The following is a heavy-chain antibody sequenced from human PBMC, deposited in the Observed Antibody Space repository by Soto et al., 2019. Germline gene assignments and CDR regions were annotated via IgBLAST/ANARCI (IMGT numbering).Heavy chain of an antibody. D-gene: IGHD3-10*01. CDR1: GYTFTSYG. V-gene: IGHV1-18*04. CDR3: ARDLVVRVVMPYYYYGMDV. J-gene: IGHJ6*02. CDR2: ISAYNGNT. Sequence: GASVKVSCKASGYTFTSYGISWVRQAPGQGLEWMGWISAYNGNTNYAQELQGRVTMTTDTSTSTAYMELRSLSSDDTAVYYCARDLVVRVVMPYYYYGMDVWGQGTTVTVSS.